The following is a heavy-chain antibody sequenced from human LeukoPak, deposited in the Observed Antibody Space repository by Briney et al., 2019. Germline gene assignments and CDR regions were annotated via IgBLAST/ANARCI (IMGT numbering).Heavy chain of an antibody. D-gene: IGHD6-13*01. CDR2: IGGGGGNT. J-gene: IGHJ4*02. CDR1: GFTFSNFA. Sequence: GGSLRLSCAASGFTFSNFAMNWVRQAPGKGLEWVSTIGGGGGNTYYADSVKGRFTISRDNSKNTLYLQMNSLRAEDTAVYFCAKCRSLSPAAATNYWGQGTLVTVSS. CDR3: AKCRSLSPAAATNY. V-gene: IGHV3-23*01.